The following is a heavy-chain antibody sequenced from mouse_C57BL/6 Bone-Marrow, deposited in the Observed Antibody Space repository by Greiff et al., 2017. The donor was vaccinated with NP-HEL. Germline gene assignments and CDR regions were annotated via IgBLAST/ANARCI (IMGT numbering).Heavy chain of an antibody. CDR1: GFSLTSYG. V-gene: IGHV2-9*01. D-gene: IGHD2-1*01. J-gene: IGHJ4*01. Sequence: VQLVESGPGLVAPSQSLSITCTVSGFSLTSYGVDWVRQPPGQGLEWLGVIWGGGSTHYNSALMSRLSICTDNSKSQVFLKRNSLQTDDTAMYYCAKHSYYGNWGAMDYWGQGTSVTVSS. CDR2: IWGGGST. CDR3: AKHSYYGNWGAMDY.